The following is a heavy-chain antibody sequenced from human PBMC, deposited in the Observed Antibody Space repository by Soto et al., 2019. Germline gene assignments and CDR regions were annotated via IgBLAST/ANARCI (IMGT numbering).Heavy chain of an antibody. Sequence: QVQLVQSGAEVKKPGSSVKVSCKASGGTFSNYAISWVRQAPGQGLEWMGGIIPIFDTANYAENFQGRVTITADESTNTAYMELSSVRSEDTAVYYCASRITGTIYYDYGMDVWAQGTTVTVSS. CDR2: IIPIFDTA. CDR1: GGTFSNYA. J-gene: IGHJ6*02. D-gene: IGHD1-7*01. CDR3: ASRITGTIYYDYGMDV. V-gene: IGHV1-69*12.